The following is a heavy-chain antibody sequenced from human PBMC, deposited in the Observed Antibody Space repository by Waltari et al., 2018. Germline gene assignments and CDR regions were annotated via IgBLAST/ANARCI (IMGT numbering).Heavy chain of an antibody. V-gene: IGHV1-2*02. CDR3: VRDQGVGGTSLNY. CDR2: VNPSNGAT. CDR1: GYTYTGYY. Sequence: QVQLVQSGAEVKKPGASVKVSCKASGYTYTGYYMHWVRQAPGKGLEWVGWVNPSNGATKYAQNFQGRVTMTRDTSISTFYMELSRLRSGDTGMYYCVRDQGVGGTSLNYWGQGTLVTVSS. D-gene: IGHD1-26*01. J-gene: IGHJ4*02.